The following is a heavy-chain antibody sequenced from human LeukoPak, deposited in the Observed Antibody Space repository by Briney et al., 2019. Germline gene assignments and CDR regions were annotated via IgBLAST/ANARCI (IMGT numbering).Heavy chain of an antibody. CDR2: ISAYNGNT. CDR3: ARRSQVGATLYYYYYMDV. J-gene: IGHJ6*03. CDR1: GYTFTSYG. D-gene: IGHD1-26*01. V-gene: IGHV1-18*01. Sequence: ASVTVSCKASGYTFTSYGISWVRQAPGQGLEWMGWISAYNGNTNYAQKLQDRVTMTTDTSTSTAYMELRSLRSDDTAVYYCARRSQVGATLYYYYYMDVWGKGTTVTVSS.